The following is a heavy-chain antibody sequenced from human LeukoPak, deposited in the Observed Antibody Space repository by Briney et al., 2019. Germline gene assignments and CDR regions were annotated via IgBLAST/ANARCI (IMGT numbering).Heavy chain of an antibody. J-gene: IGHJ4*02. Sequence: GGSLRLSCAASGFTFDDYAMHWVRQAPEKGLEWVSGISWNSGSIGYADSVKGRFTISRDNAKNSLYLQMNSLRAEDTALYYCAKAASAAGTVDYWGQGTLVTVSS. CDR3: AKAASAAGTVDY. D-gene: IGHD6-13*01. CDR1: GFTFDDYA. V-gene: IGHV3-9*01. CDR2: ISWNSGSI.